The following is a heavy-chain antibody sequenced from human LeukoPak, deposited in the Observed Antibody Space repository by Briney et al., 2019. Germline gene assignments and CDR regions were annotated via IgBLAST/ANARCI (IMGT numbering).Heavy chain of an antibody. J-gene: IGHJ4*02. CDR3: ATNYYDSSGPNYFDY. CDR2: IYSGGST. V-gene: IGHV3-53*01. CDR1: GFTVSSNY. D-gene: IGHD3-22*01. Sequence: GGSLRLSCAASGFTVSSNYMSWVRQAPGKGLEWVSVIYSGGSTYYADSVKGRFTISRDNSKNTLYLQMNSLRAEDTAVYYCATNYYDSSGPNYFDYWGQGTLVTVSS.